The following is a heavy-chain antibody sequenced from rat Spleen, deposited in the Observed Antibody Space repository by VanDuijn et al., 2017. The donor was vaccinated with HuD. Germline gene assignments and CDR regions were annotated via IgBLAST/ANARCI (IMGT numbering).Heavy chain of an antibody. D-gene: IGHD4-3*01. CDR2: ISPGGGNT. CDR1: GFTFNNYD. V-gene: IGHV5S23*01. Sequence: EVQLVESDGGLVQPGRSLKLSCAASGFTFNNYDMAWVRQDSTKGLEWVASISPGGGNTYYRDSVKGRFTVSRDNAKSTLYLQMDSLRSEDTATFYCVRQDTSGYSNWFTYWGQGTLVTVSS. J-gene: IGHJ3*01. CDR3: VRQDTSGYSNWFTY.